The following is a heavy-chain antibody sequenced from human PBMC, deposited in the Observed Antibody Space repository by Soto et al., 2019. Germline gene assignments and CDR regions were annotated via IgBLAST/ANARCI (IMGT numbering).Heavy chain of an antibody. CDR1: GYTFTSFA. D-gene: IGHD3-9*01. J-gene: IGHJ4*02. Sequence: QVQLLQSGAEVKKPGASVKISCKASGYTFTSFAIHWVRQAPGQRPEWMGWINAANANTKYSQSFQGRITITGDTSASTAFMELSSLRSVVTAVYYCAGASFDWCPYFGYWAQGTLVPVSS. CDR2: INAANANT. CDR3: AGASFDWCPYFGY. V-gene: IGHV1-3*01.